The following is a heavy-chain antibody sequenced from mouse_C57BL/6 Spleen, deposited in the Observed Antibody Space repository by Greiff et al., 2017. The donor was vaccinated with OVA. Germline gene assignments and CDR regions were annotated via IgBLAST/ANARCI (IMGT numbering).Heavy chain of an antibody. D-gene: IGHD1-1*01. J-gene: IGHJ2*01. CDR3: ARTYGSSYND. V-gene: IGHV14-2*01. CDR1: GFNIKDYY. CDR2: IDPEDGET. Sequence: VQLQQSGAELVKPGASVKLSCTASGFNIKDYYMHWVKQRTEQGLEWIGRIDPEDGETKYAPKFPGKAPITADTSSNTAYLQLSSLTSEDTAVYYCARTYGSSYNDGGQGTTLTVSS.